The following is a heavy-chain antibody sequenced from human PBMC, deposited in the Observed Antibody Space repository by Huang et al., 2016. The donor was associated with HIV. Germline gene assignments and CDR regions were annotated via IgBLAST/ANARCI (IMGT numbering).Heavy chain of an antibody. J-gene: IGHJ3*02. CDR3: ARFGKRLPMLRGEDVIGDI. CDR1: GFTLSDYA. Sequence: QVQLVESGGGVVQPGRSLRLSCAASGFTLSDYAIPWVRQAPGKGLEWVAVISYDGNDKFYVDSVGGRFNISRDNFNNTLYLQMNSLRHEDTALYYCARFGKRLPMLRGEDVIGDIWGQGTMVIVSS. D-gene: IGHD3-10*01. CDR2: ISYDGNDK. V-gene: IGHV3-30-3*01.